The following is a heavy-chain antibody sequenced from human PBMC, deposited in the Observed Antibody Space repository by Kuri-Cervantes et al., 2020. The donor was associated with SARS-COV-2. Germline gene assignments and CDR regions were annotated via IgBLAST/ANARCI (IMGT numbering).Heavy chain of an antibody. D-gene: IGHD2-21*01. V-gene: IGHV1-8*02. CDR3: YCAPKEGFDS. CDR1: GYTFTSYD. CDR2: VKANSGNT. J-gene: IGHJ4*02. Sequence: ASVKVSCKASGYTFTSYDINWVRQATGQGLEWMGTVKANSGNTLYAQFFQGRVTMTRDISTSTVYMELSSLTSEDTAIYYCYCAPKEGFDSWGQGTLVTVSS.